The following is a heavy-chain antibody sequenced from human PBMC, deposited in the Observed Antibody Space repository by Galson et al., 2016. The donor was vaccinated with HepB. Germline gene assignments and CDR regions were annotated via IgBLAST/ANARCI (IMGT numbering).Heavy chain of an antibody. J-gene: IGHJ4*02. Sequence: SLRLSCAASGVTVSSNYMTWIRQAPGKGLEWVSVIFSGAYTYYSDSVKGRFTTSRDNSKNMVYLQMNSLRVEDTAVYYCLGGLGWLPDYWGQGTPVTVSS. D-gene: IGHD3-10*01. CDR1: GVTVSSNY. V-gene: IGHV3-53*01. CDR2: IFSGAYT. CDR3: LGGLGWLPDY.